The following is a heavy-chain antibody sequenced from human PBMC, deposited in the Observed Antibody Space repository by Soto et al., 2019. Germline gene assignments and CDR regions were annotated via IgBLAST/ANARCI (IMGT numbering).Heavy chain of an antibody. CDR3: ARPSLIVGDAFDI. J-gene: IGHJ3*02. Sequence: SETLSLTCTVSGGSISSYYWSWIRQPPGKGLEWIGYIYYSGSTNYNPSLKSRVTISVDTSKNQFSLKLSSVTAADTAVYYCARPSLIVGDAFDIWGQGTMVTVSS. CDR2: IYYSGST. D-gene: IGHD3-22*01. V-gene: IGHV4-59*08. CDR1: GGSISSYY.